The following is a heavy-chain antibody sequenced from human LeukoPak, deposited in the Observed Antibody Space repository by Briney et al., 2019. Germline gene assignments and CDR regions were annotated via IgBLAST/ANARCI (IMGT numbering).Heavy chain of an antibody. CDR1: GFTFSSYW. V-gene: IGHV3-7*01. CDR3: ARGTVVIGY. D-gene: IGHD4-23*01. Sequence: GGSLRLSCAASGFTFSSYWMSGVRQPPGKRPEWVANIKHDGSEKYYVDSVKGRFTISRDNAKNSLYLQMNSLRVEDTAIYYCARGTVVIGYWGQGTLVTVSS. J-gene: IGHJ4*02. CDR2: IKHDGSEK.